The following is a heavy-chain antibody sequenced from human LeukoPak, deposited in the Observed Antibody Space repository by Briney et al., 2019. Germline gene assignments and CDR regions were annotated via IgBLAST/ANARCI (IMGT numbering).Heavy chain of an antibody. CDR1: GYTFTSYD. CDR2: VNPNSANT. V-gene: IGHV1-8*01. Sequence: ASVKVSCTASGYTFTSYDINWVRQATGQGLEWMGWVNPNSANTGYTQKFQGRVTMTRDTSIGTAYMELSSLRPEDTAVYYCARGFGAHDYDIDYWGQGTLVTVSS. CDR3: ARGFGAHDYDIDY. J-gene: IGHJ4*02. D-gene: IGHD4-17*01.